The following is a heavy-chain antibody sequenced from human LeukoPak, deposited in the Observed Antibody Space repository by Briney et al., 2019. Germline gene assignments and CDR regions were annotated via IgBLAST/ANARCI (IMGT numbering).Heavy chain of an antibody. Sequence: PGGSLSLSCAASGFTFSSYAMSWVRQAPGKGLEWVSAISGSGGSTYYADSVKGRFTISRDNSKNTLYLQMNSLRAEDTAVYYCAKSAYYYYYYGMDVWGQGTTVTVSS. CDR3: AKSAYYYYYYGMDV. V-gene: IGHV3-23*01. J-gene: IGHJ6*02. D-gene: IGHD2-15*01. CDR2: ISGSGGST. CDR1: GFTFSSYA.